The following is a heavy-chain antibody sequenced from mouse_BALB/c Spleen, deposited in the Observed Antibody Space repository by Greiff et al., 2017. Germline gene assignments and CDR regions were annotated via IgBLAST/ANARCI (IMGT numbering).Heavy chain of an antibody. Sequence: EVHLVESGAELVKPGASVKLSCTASGFNIKDTYMHWVKQRPEQGLEWIGRIDPANGNTKYDPKFQGKATITADTSSNTAYLQLSSLTSEDTAVYYCAAWDMYYFDYWGQGTTLTVSS. D-gene: IGHD4-1*01. CDR2: IDPANGNT. CDR3: AAWDMYYFDY. J-gene: IGHJ2*01. V-gene: IGHV14-3*02. CDR1: GFNIKDTY.